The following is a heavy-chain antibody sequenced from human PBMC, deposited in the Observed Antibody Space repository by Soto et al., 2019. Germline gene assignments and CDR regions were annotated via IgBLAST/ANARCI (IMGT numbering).Heavy chain of an antibody. J-gene: IGHJ3*02. Sequence: QLQLEESGPGLVKPSETLSLTCTVSGGSVSNNTYYWGWIRQPPGQGLEWIGSIYSSGSTNYHPSLTRRVTIFVDTSKNECSLKLTSVTAADTAVYYCWRTPDVLTGYYDAFYIWGQGTAVTVSS. D-gene: IGHD3-9*01. CDR3: WRTPDVLTGYYDAFYI. CDR2: IYSSGST. V-gene: IGHV4-39*01. CDR1: GGSVSNNTYY.